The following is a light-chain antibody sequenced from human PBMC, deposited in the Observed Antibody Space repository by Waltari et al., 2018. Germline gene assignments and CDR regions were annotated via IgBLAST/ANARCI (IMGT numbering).Light chain of an antibody. J-gene: IGKJ5*01. Sequence: IQLTHSPSSVSVSIGDRVTITCRASHHISSWLAWYQQKPGKAPKLLIYVASTLHSGVPSRFSGGGSGTEFTLTISSLQPEDFAVYYCQQTNNFLGITFGQGTRLEIK. CDR1: HHISSW. V-gene: IGKV1-12*01. CDR3: QQTNNFLGIT. CDR2: VAS.